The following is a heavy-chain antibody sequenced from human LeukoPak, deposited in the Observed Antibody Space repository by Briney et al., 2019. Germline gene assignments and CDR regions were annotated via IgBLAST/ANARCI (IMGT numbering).Heavy chain of an antibody. J-gene: IGHJ4*02. V-gene: IGHV3-21*01. Sequence: LGGSLRLSCAASGVTFSSYSMNWVRQAPGKGLEWVSSISSRSSYIYYADLVKGRFTISRDNAKNSLYLQMNSLRAEDTAVYYCARTYCTNGVCYWYYFDYWGQGTLVTVSS. D-gene: IGHD2-8*01. CDR3: ARTYCTNGVCYWYYFDY. CDR1: GVTFSSYS. CDR2: ISSRSSYI.